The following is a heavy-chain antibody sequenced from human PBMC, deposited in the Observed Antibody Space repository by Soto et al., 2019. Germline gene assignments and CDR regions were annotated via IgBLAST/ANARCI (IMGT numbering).Heavy chain of an antibody. CDR1: GFTFTTYA. Sequence: EVQLLESGGGLVQPGGSLRLSCAASGFTFTTYAMSWVRQAPGKGLEWVSGTSGSGGTTHYTDSGKGRFTISRDNSKNTLYLQMNSLRAEDTAVYYCAKARITIFGVTQDFDYWGQGTLVTVSS. D-gene: IGHD3-3*01. J-gene: IGHJ4*02. CDR2: TSGSGGTT. V-gene: IGHV3-23*01. CDR3: AKARITIFGVTQDFDY.